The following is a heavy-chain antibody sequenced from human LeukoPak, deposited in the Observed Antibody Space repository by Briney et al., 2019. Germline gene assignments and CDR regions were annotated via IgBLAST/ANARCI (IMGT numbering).Heavy chain of an antibody. Sequence: GGSLRLSCAASGFTFSGYGMHWVRQAPGKGLEWVALISFDGSSKYYADSVKGRFTISGDNSKTTLYLQMNSLRAEDTAVYYCAREEVGATFFDYWGQGTLVTVSS. D-gene: IGHD1-26*01. V-gene: IGHV3-30*03. CDR3: AREEVGATFFDY. CDR2: ISFDGSSK. J-gene: IGHJ4*02. CDR1: GFTFSGYG.